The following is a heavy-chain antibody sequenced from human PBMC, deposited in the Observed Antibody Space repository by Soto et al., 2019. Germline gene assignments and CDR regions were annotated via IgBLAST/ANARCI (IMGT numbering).Heavy chain of an antibody. CDR3: ARGGSLWFGELSAYYYGMDV. Sequence: ASVKVSSKASRYTFTGYYMYWVRQAPGQGLEWMGWINPNSGGTNYAQKFQGWVTMTRDTSISTAYMELSRLRSDDTAVYYCARGGSLWFGELSAYYYGMDVWGQGTTVTVSS. J-gene: IGHJ6*02. V-gene: IGHV1-2*04. D-gene: IGHD3-10*01. CDR1: RYTFTGYY. CDR2: INPNSGGT.